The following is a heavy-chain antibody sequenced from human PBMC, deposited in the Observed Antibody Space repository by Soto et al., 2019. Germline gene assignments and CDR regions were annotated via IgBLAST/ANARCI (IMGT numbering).Heavy chain of an antibody. Sequence: QVQLVQSGAEVKKPGASVKVSCKASGYTFTSYGISWVRQAPGQGLEWMGWISAYNGNTNYAQKLQGRGNMTTDTSTSTAYMELRSLRSDDTAVYYCASVTWIQLWSNWFDPWGQGTLVTVST. CDR1: GYTFTSYG. CDR3: ASVTWIQLWSNWFDP. D-gene: IGHD5-18*01. CDR2: ISAYNGNT. J-gene: IGHJ5*02. V-gene: IGHV1-18*01.